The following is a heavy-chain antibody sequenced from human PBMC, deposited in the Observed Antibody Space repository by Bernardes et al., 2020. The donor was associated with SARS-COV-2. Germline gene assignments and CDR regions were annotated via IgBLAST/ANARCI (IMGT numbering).Heavy chain of an antibody. V-gene: IGHV4-34*01. D-gene: IGHD1-26*01. CDR1: GGSFSGYY. J-gene: IGHJ4*02. CDR3: AREKVGTTKDYFDF. CDR2: INHSGGT. Sequence: ETLSLTCAVYGGSFSGYYWSWIRQPPGKGLEWIGEINHSGGTSYNPSLKSRVTISVDTSKNQFSLKLSSVTAADTAVYYCAREKVGTTKDYFDFWAQGTLVTVSS.